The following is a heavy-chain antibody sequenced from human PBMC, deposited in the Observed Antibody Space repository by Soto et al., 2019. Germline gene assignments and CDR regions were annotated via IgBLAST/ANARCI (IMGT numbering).Heavy chain of an antibody. V-gene: IGHV3-30*02. CDR2: IRYDGSNK. J-gene: IGHJ4*02. CDR3: AKDLPGEVGATVDY. D-gene: IGHD1-26*01. Sequence: QVQLVESGGGVVQPGRSLRLSCAASGFTFSSYGMQWVRQAPGKGLEWVAVIRYDGSNKYYADSVNGRFTISRDNSKNTLYLQMNSLRAEDTAVYYCAKDLPGEVGATVDYWCQGTLDTVSS. CDR1: GFTFSSYG.